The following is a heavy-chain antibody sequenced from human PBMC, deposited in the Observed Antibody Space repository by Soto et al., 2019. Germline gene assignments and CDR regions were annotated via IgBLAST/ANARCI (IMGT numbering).Heavy chain of an antibody. CDR2: ISAYNGNT. D-gene: IGHD3-22*01. CDR1: GYTFTSYG. V-gene: IGHV1-18*04. J-gene: IGHJ3*02. CDR3: ARNLRPWYYYDSSGYYRPNAFDI. Sequence: XSVKVSCKASGYTFTSYGISWVRQAPGQGLEWVGWISAYNGNTNYAQKLQGRVTMTTDTSTSTAYMELRSLRSDDTAVYYCARNLRPWYYYDSSGYYRPNAFDIWGQGTMVTVSS.